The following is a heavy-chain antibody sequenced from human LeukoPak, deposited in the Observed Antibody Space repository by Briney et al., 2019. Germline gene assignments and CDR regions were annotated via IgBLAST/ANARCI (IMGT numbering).Heavy chain of an antibody. CDR1: GGTFSSYA. V-gene: IGHV1-69*04. CDR3: ARFDSSGYYYGIDY. J-gene: IGHJ4*02. D-gene: IGHD3-22*01. CDR2: IIPILGIA. Sequence: SVTVSCKASGGTFSSYAISWVRPAPGQGLEWMGRIIPILGIANYAQKFQGRVTITADKSTSTAYMELSSLRSEDTAVYYCARFDSSGYYYGIDYWGQGTLVTVSS.